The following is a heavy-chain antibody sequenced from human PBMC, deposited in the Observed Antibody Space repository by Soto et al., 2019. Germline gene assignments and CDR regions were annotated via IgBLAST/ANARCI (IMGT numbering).Heavy chain of an antibody. D-gene: IGHD5-18*01. CDR1: GGSVSSGSYY. J-gene: IGHJ4*02. Sequence: PSETLSLTCTVSGGSVSSGSYYWSWIRQPPGKGLEWIGYIYYSGSTNYNPSLKSRVTVSVDTSKNQFSLKLSSVTAADTAVYYCARGKWIRYLQIDFWGQGTLVTVSS. CDR2: IYYSGST. CDR3: ARGKWIRYLQIDF. V-gene: IGHV4-61*01.